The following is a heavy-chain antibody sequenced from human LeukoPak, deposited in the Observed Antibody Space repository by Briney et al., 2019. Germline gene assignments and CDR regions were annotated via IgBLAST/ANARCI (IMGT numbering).Heavy chain of an antibody. Sequence: ASVKVSCKASGYTFTSYGISWVRQAPGQGLEWMGWISAYNGNTNYAQKLQGRVTMTTDTSTSTAYMELRSLRSDDTAVYYCARVLMRATSGKSFDYWGQGTLVTVSS. CDR3: ARVLMRATSGKSFDY. CDR2: ISAYNGNT. V-gene: IGHV1-18*01. CDR1: GYTFTSYG. D-gene: IGHD1-26*01. J-gene: IGHJ4*02.